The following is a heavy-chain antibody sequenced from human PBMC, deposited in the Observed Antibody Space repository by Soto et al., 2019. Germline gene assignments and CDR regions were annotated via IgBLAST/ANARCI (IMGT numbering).Heavy chain of an antibody. CDR2: INGGGGNT. Sequence: EMQLLESGGGLVQPGGSLRLSCAAAGITLNNYAMSWVRQAPGKGLEWVSGINGGGGNTYYTDPVKGRFTISRDNSKNMLYLQMSSLGAEDTAIYYCARRLTTETTVFDYWGHGTLVTVSS. D-gene: IGHD4-17*01. J-gene: IGHJ4*01. CDR1: GITLNNYA. V-gene: IGHV3-23*01. CDR3: ARRLTTETTVFDY.